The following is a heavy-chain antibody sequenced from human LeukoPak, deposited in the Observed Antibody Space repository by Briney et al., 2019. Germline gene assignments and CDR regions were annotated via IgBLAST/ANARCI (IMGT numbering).Heavy chain of an antibody. Sequence: GGSLRLSCAASGFTFGDYSMNWVRQAPGEGLEWISYISSSSSVIFYADSVKGRFTISRDSAKNSVFLEMNSLRAEDTAVYYCVRDRSPRSPNAFDIWGQGTMVTVAS. CDR3: VRDRSPRSPNAFDI. CDR2: ISSSSSVI. J-gene: IGHJ3*02. D-gene: IGHD1-26*01. CDR1: GFTFGDYS. V-gene: IGHV3-48*01.